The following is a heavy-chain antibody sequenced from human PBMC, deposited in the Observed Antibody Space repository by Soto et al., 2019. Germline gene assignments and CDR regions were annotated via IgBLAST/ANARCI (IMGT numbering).Heavy chain of an antibody. CDR1: GGSISSYY. CDR3: ARDLWFGEQEAFDI. Sequence: SETLSLTCTVSGGSISSYYWSWIRQPAGKGLEWIGRIYTSGSTNYNPSLKSRVTMSVDTSKNQFSLKLSSVTAADTAVYYCARDLWFGEQEAFDIWGQGTMVTVSS. V-gene: IGHV4-4*07. J-gene: IGHJ3*02. CDR2: IYTSGST. D-gene: IGHD3-10*01.